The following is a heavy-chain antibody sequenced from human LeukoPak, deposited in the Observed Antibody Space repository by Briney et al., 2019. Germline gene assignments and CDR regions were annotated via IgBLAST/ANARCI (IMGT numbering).Heavy chain of an antibody. D-gene: IGHD6-19*01. CDR3: ARRRSSGWYFDL. J-gene: IGHJ4*02. V-gene: IGHV3-23*01. Sequence: GGSLRLSCAASGFTFNSYWMHWVRQAPGRGLVWVSTISGGGGGTYYADSVKGRFTISRDNSKNTLDLQMNSLRAEDTAVYYCARRRSSGWYFDLWGQGTLITVSS. CDR1: GFTFNSYW. CDR2: ISGGGGGT.